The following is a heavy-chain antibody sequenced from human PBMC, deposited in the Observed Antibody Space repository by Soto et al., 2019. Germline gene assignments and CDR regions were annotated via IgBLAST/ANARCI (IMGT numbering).Heavy chain of an antibody. V-gene: IGHV4-4*02. J-gene: IGHJ5*02. D-gene: IGHD6-13*01. CDR1: GGSISSSNW. CDR2: IYHSGST. Sequence: PSETLSLTCAVSGGSISSSNWWSWVRQPPGKGLEWIGEIYHSGSTNYNPSLKSRVTISVDTSKNQFSLKLSSVTAADTAVYYCAEAAAGVGFDPWGQGTLVTVSS. CDR3: AEAAAGVGFDP.